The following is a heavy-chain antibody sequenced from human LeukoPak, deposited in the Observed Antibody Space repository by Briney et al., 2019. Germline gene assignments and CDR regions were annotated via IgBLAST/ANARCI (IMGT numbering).Heavy chain of an antibody. CDR1: NYNFITYG. V-gene: IGHV1-18*01. J-gene: IGHJ4*02. CDR3: ARASGWRERPIDY. Sequence: ASVKVSCKASNYNFITYGISWVRQAPGQGLEWMGWIRTYNGNTNIAQKFQGRVIMTTDTSTKTAYMELRSLTYDDTAVYYCARASGWRERPIDYWGQGTLVTVSS. CDR2: IRTYNGNT. D-gene: IGHD6-19*01.